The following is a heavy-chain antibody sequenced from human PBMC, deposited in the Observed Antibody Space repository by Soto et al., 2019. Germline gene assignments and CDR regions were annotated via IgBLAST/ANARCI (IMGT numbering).Heavy chain of an antibody. Sequence: GGSLRLSCAASGFTFSSYAMSWVRQAPGKGLEWVSAISGSGGSTYYADSVKGRFTISRDNSKNTLYLQMNSLRAEDTAVYYCAKDLGAYCSSTSCSGLDVWVQGTTVTVS. CDR1: GFTFSSYA. CDR2: ISGSGGST. V-gene: IGHV3-23*01. CDR3: AKDLGAYCSSTSCSGLDV. D-gene: IGHD2-2*01. J-gene: IGHJ6*02.